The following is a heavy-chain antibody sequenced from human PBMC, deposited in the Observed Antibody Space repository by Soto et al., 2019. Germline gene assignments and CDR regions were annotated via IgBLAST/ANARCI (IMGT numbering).Heavy chain of an antibody. J-gene: IGHJ3*02. CDR3: ARRVEAYYDILTGYYTGMSDAFDI. CDR1: GGSISSYY. V-gene: IGHV4-59*08. D-gene: IGHD3-9*01. Sequence: SETLSVTSTVAGGSISSYYWSWIRQNTGKGLEWIGYIYYSGSTNYNPSLKSRVTISVDTSKNQFSLRLSSVTAADTAVYYCARRVEAYYDILTGYYTGMSDAFDIWGQGTMVTVSS. CDR2: IYYSGST.